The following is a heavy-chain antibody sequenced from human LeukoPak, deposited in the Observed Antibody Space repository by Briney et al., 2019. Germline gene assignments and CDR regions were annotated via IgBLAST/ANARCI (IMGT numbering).Heavy chain of an antibody. V-gene: IGHV4-34*01. CDR2: INHSGST. D-gene: IGHD5-18*01. J-gene: IGHJ5*02. CDR3: ASPAPTAMEPYNWFDP. CDR1: GGSFSGYY. Sequence: SETLSLTCAVYGGSFSGYYWSWIRQPPGKGLEWIGEINHSGSTNYNPSLKSRVTISVDTSKNQFSLKLSSVTAADTAVYHCASPAPTAMEPYNWFDPWGQGTLVTVSS.